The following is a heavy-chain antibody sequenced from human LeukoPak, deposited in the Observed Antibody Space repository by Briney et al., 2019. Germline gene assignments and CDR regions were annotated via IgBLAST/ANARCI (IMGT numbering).Heavy chain of an antibody. J-gene: IGHJ5*02. CDR1: GGSISSYY. Sequence: SETLPLTCTVSGGSISSYYWSWIRQPPGKGLEWIGYIYYSGSTNYNPSLKSRVTISVDTSKNQSSLKLSSVTAADTAVYYCARLGDIVVVPAANWFDPWGQGTLVTVSS. V-gene: IGHV4-59*08. CDR2: IYYSGST. D-gene: IGHD2-2*01. CDR3: ARLGDIVVVPAANWFDP.